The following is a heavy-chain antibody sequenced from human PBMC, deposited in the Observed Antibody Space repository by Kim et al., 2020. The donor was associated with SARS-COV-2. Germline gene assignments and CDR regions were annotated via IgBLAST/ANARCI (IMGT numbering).Heavy chain of an antibody. Sequence: GGSLRLSCTASGLTFSDYSLRWLRQAPGKGLEWVANINQGGNEQHYVDSVKGRFTISRDNAKNSLYLQMSSLRADDTAIYYCARDLTVSTRGFDYWGQG. D-gene: IGHD4-17*01. V-gene: IGHV3-7*03. CDR1: GLTFSDYS. CDR2: INQGGNEQ. CDR3: ARDLTVSTRGFDY. J-gene: IGHJ4*02.